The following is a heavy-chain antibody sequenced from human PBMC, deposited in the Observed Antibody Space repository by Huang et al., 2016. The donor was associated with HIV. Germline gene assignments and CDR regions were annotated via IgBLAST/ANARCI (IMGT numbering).Heavy chain of an antibody. J-gene: IGHJ3*01. V-gene: IGHV1-18*01. CDR2: IGSDSRDT. D-gene: IGHD3-22*01. Sequence: QVQLVQSGGEVKQPGASVRVSCKASGYDFGSYGMSWVRQAPGQVLEWLGWIGSDSRDTRTAQKFQGRVTMTTDRSATTTYMELRSLRYDDTAVYYCARDTYYTDIWKRNDASFLWGQGTMITVYS. CDR3: ARDTYYTDIWKRNDASFL. CDR1: GYDFGSYG.